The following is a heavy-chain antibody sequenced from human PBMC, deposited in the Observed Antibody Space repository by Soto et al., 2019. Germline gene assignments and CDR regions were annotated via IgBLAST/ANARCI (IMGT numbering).Heavy chain of an antibody. V-gene: IGHV1-69*13. Sequence: SVKVSCKASGGTFSSYAISWVRQAPGQGLEWMGGIIPIFGTANYAQKFQGRVTITADESTSTAYMELSSLRSEDTAVYYCARPDEYSSSWNYYGMDVWGQGTTVTVSS. D-gene: IGHD6-6*01. J-gene: IGHJ6*02. CDR2: IIPIFGTA. CDR1: GGTFSSYA. CDR3: ARPDEYSSSWNYYGMDV.